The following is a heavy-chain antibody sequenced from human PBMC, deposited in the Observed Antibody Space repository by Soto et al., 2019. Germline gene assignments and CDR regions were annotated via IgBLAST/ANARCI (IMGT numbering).Heavy chain of an antibody. CDR3: ARGHCSGGSCYSNWFDP. CDR1: GGSITSSY. Sequence: SETLSLTCTVSGGSITSSYWSWIRRPPGKGLEWIAYIYDTGISGYTPSTSYNPSLKSRVTMSVDTSKSQFSLKLTSVTAADTAVYYCARGHCSGGSCYSNWFDPWGQGTLVTVSS. V-gene: IGHV4-59*01. J-gene: IGHJ5*02. CDR2: IYDTGISGYTPST. D-gene: IGHD2-15*01.